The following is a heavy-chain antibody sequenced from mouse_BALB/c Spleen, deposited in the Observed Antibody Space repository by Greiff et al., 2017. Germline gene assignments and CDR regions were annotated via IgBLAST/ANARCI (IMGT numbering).Heavy chain of an antibody. Sequence: EVQLVESGPGLVKPSQSLSLTCSVTGYSITSGYYWNWIRQFPGNKLEWMGYISYDGSNNYNPSLKNRISITRDTSKNQFFLKLNSVTTEDTATYYCAIYYDYDAMDYWGQGTSVTVSS. CDR2: ISYDGSN. V-gene: IGHV3-6*02. CDR1: GYSITSGYY. D-gene: IGHD2-1*01. CDR3: AIYYDYDAMDY. J-gene: IGHJ4*01.